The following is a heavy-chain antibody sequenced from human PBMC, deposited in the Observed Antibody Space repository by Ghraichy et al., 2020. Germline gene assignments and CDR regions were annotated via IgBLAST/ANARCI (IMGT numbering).Heavy chain of an antibody. CDR2: INPNSGGT. D-gene: IGHD3-3*01. CDR3: ARAGDITIFGVVIPYWFDP. J-gene: IGHJ5*02. Sequence: ASVKVPCKASGYTFTGYYMHWVRQAPGQGLEWMGWINPNSGGTNYAQKFQGRVTMTRDTSISTAYMELSRLRSDDTAVYYCARAGDITIFGVVIPYWFDPWGQGTLVTVSS. V-gene: IGHV1-2*02. CDR1: GYTFTGYY.